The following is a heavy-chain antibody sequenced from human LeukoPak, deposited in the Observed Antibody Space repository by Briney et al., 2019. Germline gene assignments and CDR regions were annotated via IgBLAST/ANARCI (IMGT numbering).Heavy chain of an antibody. CDR3: AREASGYFDY. V-gene: IGHV4-34*01. CDR2: INHSGST. Sequence: KPSETLSLTCAVYGGSFSGYYWSWIRQPPGKGLGWIGEINHSGSTNYNPSLKSRVTISVDTSKNQFSLKLSSVTAADTAVYYCAREASGYFDYWGQGTLVTVSS. D-gene: IGHD3-10*01. J-gene: IGHJ4*02. CDR1: GGSFSGYY.